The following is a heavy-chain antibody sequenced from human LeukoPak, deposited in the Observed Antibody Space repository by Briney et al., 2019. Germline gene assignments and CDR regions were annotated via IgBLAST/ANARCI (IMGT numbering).Heavy chain of an antibody. V-gene: IGHV3-20*04. Sequence: PGGSLRLSCAASGFTFDDYGMSWVRQAPGKGLEWVSGINWNGGTTGYADSVKGRFTISRDNAKNSLYLQMNSLRAEDTAVYYCARGSGSYSFNLLGFDPWGQGTLVTVSS. CDR3: ARGSGSYSFNLLGFDP. D-gene: IGHD1-26*01. CDR1: GFTFDDYG. J-gene: IGHJ5*02. CDR2: INWNGGTT.